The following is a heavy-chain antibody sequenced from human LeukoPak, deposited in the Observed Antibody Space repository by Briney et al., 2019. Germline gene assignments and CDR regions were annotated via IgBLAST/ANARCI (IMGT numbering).Heavy chain of an antibody. D-gene: IGHD3-3*01. J-gene: IGHJ4*02. CDR2: ISGSGGST. CDR3: AKGLYYDFWSGRLCY. V-gene: IGHV3-23*01. CDR1: GFTFSSYA. Sequence: PGGSLRLSCAASGFTFSSYAMSWVRQAPGKGLEWVSAISGSGGSTYYADSVKGRFTISRDNSKNTLYLQMNSLRAEDTAVYYCAKGLYYDFWSGRLCYWGQGTLVTVSS.